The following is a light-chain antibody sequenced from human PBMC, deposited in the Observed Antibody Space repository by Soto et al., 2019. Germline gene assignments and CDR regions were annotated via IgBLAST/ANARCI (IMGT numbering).Light chain of an antibody. Sequence: QLVLTQPASVSGSPGQSITISCTGTSRDVGGYNYVSWYQQHPGKAPKLMIYDVSNRPSGVSNRFSGSKSGNTASLTISGLQAEDEADYYCSSYTSSSTLFVFGTGTKLTVL. CDR3: SSYTSSSTLFV. CDR2: DVS. J-gene: IGLJ1*01. CDR1: SRDVGGYNY. V-gene: IGLV2-14*01.